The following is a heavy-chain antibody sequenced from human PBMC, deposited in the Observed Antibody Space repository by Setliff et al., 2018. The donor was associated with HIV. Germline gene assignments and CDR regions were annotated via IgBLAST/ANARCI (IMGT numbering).Heavy chain of an antibody. CDR2: MNPNSGNT. Sequence: ASVKVSCKASGYTFSSYDINWVRQATGQGLEWTGWMNPNSGNTGYAQKFQGRVTMTRDTSISTAYMELNNLKFGDTAVYYCARARRDSYDRGRRNHYYIDVWGKGTTVTV. D-gene: IGHD3-22*01. V-gene: IGHV1-8*02. CDR3: ARARRDSYDRGRRNHYYIDV. CDR1: GYTFSSYD. J-gene: IGHJ6*03.